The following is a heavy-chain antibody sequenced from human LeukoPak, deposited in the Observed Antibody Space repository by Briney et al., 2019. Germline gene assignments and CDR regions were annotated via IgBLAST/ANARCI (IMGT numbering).Heavy chain of an antibody. CDR3: AKTYPGDYYDSSGYSYFDY. D-gene: IGHD3-22*01. V-gene: IGHV3-30*18. CDR1: GFTFSSYG. Sequence: GGSLRLACAASGFTFSSYGMHWVRQAPGKGLEWVAVISYDGSNKYYADSVKGRFTISRDNSKNTLYLQMNSLRAEDTAVYYCAKTYPGDYYDSSGYSYFDYWGQGTLVTVSS. J-gene: IGHJ4*02. CDR2: ISYDGSNK.